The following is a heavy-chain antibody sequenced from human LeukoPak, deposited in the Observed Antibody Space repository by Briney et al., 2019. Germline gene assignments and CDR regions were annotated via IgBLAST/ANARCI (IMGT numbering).Heavy chain of an antibody. J-gene: IGHJ5*02. CDR2: INHSGST. CDR3: ARPPSVVRGGGFDP. D-gene: IGHD3-10*01. Sequence: SETLSLTCAVYGGSFSGYYWSWIRQPPGKGLEWIGEINHSGSTNYNPSLKSRVTISVDTSKNQFSLKLSSVTAADTAVYYCARPPSVVRGGGFDPWGQGTLVTVSS. V-gene: IGHV4-34*01. CDR1: GGSFSGYY.